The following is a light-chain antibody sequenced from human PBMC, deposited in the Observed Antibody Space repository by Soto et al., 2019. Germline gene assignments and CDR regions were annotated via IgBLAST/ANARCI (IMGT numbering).Light chain of an antibody. CDR3: QQSTISPLT. J-gene: IGKJ4*01. Sequence: DVQMTQSPSSLSASVGDRVTINCRAGQTIGTFLNWYQHKSGEAPIVLIYDASTLQSGVPSRFSGSGSGTDFTLTISCLQPEDFATYFCQQSTISPLTFGGGTQVEIK. CDR1: QTIGTF. V-gene: IGKV1-39*01. CDR2: DAS.